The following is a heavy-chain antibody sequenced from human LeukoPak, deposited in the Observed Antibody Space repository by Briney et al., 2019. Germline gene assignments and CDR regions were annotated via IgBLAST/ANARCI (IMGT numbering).Heavy chain of an antibody. J-gene: IGHJ4*02. CDR3: AKHRFGEPRFDN. CDR2: IYTSGST. Sequence: KPSETLSLTCTVSGGSISSYYWSWIRQPAGKGLEWIGRIYTSGSTNYNPSLKSRVSMSLDTSKSQISLRLNSVTAADTAVYYCAKHRFGEPRFDNWGQGSLVSVSS. V-gene: IGHV4-4*07. D-gene: IGHD3-10*01. CDR1: GGSISSYY.